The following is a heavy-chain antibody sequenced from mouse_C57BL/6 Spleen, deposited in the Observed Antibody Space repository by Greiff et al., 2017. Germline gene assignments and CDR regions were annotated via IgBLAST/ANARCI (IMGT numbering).Heavy chain of an antibody. CDR3: ARDRSGHFDY. V-gene: IGHV1-4*01. J-gene: IGHJ2*01. CDR2: INPSSGYT. Sequence: QVQLQQSGAELARPGASVKMSCKASGYTFTSYTMHWVKQRPGQGLEWIGYINPSSGYTKYNQKFKDKATLTADKPSSTAYMQLSSLTSEDSAVYYCARDRSGHFDYWGQGTTLTVSS. CDR1: GYTFTSYT. D-gene: IGHD3-2*02.